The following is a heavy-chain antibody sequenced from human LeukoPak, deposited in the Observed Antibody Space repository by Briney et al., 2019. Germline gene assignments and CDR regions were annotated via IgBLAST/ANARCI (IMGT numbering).Heavy chain of an antibody. J-gene: IGHJ5*02. CDR1: GGSVSSGSYY. CDR3: ARLRIFGVVIQPFDP. D-gene: IGHD3-3*01. V-gene: IGHV4-61*01. Sequence: SDTLSLTCTVSGGSVSSGSYYWSWIRQPPGKGLEWIGYIYYSGSTNYNPSLKSRVTISVDTSKNQFSLKLSSVTAADTAVYYCARLRIFGVVIQPFDPWGQGTLVTVSS. CDR2: IYYSGST.